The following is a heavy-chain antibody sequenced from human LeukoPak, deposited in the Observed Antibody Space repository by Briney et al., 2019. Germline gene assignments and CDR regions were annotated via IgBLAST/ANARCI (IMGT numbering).Heavy chain of an antibody. CDR2: ISAYNGNT. J-gene: IGHJ4*02. V-gene: IGHV1-18*01. D-gene: IGHD2-21*01. Sequence: ASVKVSCTASGYTFTSYGISWVRQAPGQGLEWMGWISAYNGNTNYAQKLQGRVTMTTDTSTSTAYMELRSLRSDDTAVYYCARDLEAYCGGDCLGYWGQGTLVTVSS. CDR1: GYTFTSYG. CDR3: ARDLEAYCGGDCLGY.